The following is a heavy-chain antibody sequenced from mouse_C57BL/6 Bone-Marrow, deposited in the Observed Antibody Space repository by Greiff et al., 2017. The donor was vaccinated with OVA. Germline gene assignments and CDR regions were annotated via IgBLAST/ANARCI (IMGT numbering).Heavy chain of an antibody. CDR1: GYTFTSYW. D-gene: IGHD1-1*01. CDR3: ARRGFTTAYY. V-gene: IGHV1-64*01. Sequence: VQLQQPGAELVKPGASVKLSCKASGYTFTSYWMHWVKQRPGQGLEWIGMIHPTSGSTNYNEKFKSKATLTVDKSSSTAYMQLSSLTSEDSAVYYCARRGFTTAYYWGQGTTLTVSS. CDR2: IHPTSGST. J-gene: IGHJ2*01.